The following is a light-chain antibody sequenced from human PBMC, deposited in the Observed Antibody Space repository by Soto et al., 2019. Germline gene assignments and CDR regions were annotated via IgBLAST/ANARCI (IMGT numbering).Light chain of an antibody. J-gene: IGKJ2*01. CDR2: AAS. Sequence: ENVLTQSPGTLSLSPGERATLSCRASQSVGTYLAWYQQKPGQAPRLLIYAASSRATGIPDRFSGSGSGTDFTLTISRLEPEDFAVYYCQHYGSTPPNSFGQGTKLEIK. CDR1: QSVGTY. V-gene: IGKV3-20*01. CDR3: QHYGSTPPNS.